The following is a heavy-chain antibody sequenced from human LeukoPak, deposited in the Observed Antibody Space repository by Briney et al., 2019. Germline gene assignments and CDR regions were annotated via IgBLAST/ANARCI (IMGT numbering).Heavy chain of an antibody. D-gene: IGHD6-13*01. CDR1: GGTFSSYP. J-gene: IGHJ4*02. Sequence: GASVKVSCKASGGTFSSYPISWVRQAPGQGLEWMGRIIPILDIANYAQKFQGRVTISADKSTSTAYMELSSLRSEDTAVYYCTRDPLAASAPGYFDSWGQGSLVTVSS. CDR3: TRDPLAASAPGYFDS. V-gene: IGHV1-69*04. CDR2: IIPILDIA.